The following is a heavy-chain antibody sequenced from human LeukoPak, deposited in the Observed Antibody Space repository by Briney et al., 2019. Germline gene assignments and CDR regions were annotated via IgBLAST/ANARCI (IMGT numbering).Heavy chain of an antibody. V-gene: IGHV4-59*12. J-gene: IGHJ5*02. CDR2: IYYSGST. D-gene: IGHD2-2*01. CDR1: GGSISNKY. Sequence: SETLSLTCTVSGGSISNKYWSWIRQPPGKGLEWIGDIYYSGSTNYNPSLKSRVTILVDTSKNQFSLKLSSVTAADTAVYYCARALWIVVVPAAIRFDPWGQGTLVTVSS. CDR3: ARALWIVVVPAAIRFDP.